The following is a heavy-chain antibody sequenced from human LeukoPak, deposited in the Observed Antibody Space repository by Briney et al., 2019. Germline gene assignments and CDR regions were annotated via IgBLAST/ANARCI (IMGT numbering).Heavy chain of an antibody. D-gene: IGHD6-19*01. Sequence: QPGGSLRLSCAASGFTVSSNYMSWVRQAPGKGLEWVSVIYSGGSTYYADSVKGRFTISRDNSKNTLYLQMNSLRAEDTAVYYCAKGRIAVAGHYYYYGMDVWGQGTTVTVSS. V-gene: IGHV3-53*01. J-gene: IGHJ6*02. CDR3: AKGRIAVAGHYYYYGMDV. CDR2: IYSGGST. CDR1: GFTVSSNY.